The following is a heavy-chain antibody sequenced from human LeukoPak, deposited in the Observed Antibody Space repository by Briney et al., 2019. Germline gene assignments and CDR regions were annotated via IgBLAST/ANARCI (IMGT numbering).Heavy chain of an antibody. CDR1: GFTLSNYW. CDR2: IKQDGSEK. V-gene: IGHV3-7*01. CDR3: ARDRGADYGDHAPNFDY. D-gene: IGHD4-17*01. Sequence: GGSLRLSCAASGFTLSNYWMSWVRQAPGKGLEWVAKIKQDGSEKYYVDSVKGRFTISRDNAKNSLFLQMNSLRAEDTAVYYCARDRGADYGDHAPNFDYWGQGTLVTVSS. J-gene: IGHJ4*02.